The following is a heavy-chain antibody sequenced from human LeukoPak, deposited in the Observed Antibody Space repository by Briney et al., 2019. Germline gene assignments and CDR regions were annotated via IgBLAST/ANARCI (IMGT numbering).Heavy chain of an antibody. D-gene: IGHD3-9*01. CDR2: IYHSGST. Sequence: SGTLSLTWAVSGGSISSSNWWSWVRQPRGKGLEWIGEIYHSGSTNYNPSLKSRVTISVDKSKNQFSLKLSSVTAADTAVYYCARTTPTDYDTLTGYYKEYNWFDPWGQGTLVTVSS. CDR3: ARTTPTDYDTLTGYYKEYNWFDP. J-gene: IGHJ5*02. CDR1: GGSISSSNW. V-gene: IGHV4-4*02.